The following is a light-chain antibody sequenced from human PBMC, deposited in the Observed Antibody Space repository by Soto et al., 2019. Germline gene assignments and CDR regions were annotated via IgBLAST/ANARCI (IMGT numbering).Light chain of an antibody. CDR3: QRYDSSPST. J-gene: IGKJ4*01. Sequence: EIVLTQSPATLSLSPGERATLSCRASQSVSSYLAWYQQKPGQAPRLLIYDASSRATGIPDRFSGSGSGTDFTLTISGLEPEDFAVYFCQRYDSSPSTFGGRTKVDIK. CDR2: DAS. V-gene: IGKV3-20*01. CDR1: QSVSSY.